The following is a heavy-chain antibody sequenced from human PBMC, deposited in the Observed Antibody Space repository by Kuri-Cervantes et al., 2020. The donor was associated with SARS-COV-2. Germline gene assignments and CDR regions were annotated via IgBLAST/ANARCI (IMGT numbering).Heavy chain of an antibody. V-gene: IGHV1-2*04. CDR3: ARGMVRGLIQSYYYGMDV. J-gene: IGHJ6*02. D-gene: IGHD3-10*01. Sequence: ASVKVSCKASGYTFTGYYVHWIRQAPGEGLEWMGWINPKSGGTNYAQKLQGWVTMTRDTSSTGYMELSRLRSDDTAVYYCARGMVRGLIQSYYYGMDVWGQGTTVTVSS. CDR2: INPKSGGT. CDR1: GYTFTGYY.